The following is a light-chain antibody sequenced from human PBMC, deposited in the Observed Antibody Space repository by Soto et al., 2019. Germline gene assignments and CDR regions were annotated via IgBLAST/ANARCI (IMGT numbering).Light chain of an antibody. CDR1: QSVGSTF. V-gene: IGKV3-20*01. J-gene: IGKJ1*01. Sequence: EIVLTQSPGTVSLSQGERATLSCRASQSVGSTFLAWYQQKPGQAPRLLIYGTSSRATGIPSRFSGSGSGTDFTLSITRLEPEDFAIYFCQQFETSLGLTFGQGTKV. CDR2: GTS. CDR3: QQFETSLGLT.